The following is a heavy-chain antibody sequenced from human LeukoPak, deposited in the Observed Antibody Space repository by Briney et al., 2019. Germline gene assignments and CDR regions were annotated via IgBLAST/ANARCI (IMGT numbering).Heavy chain of an antibody. CDR1: GFSFSGYW. CDR2: IEQDGSEK. V-gene: IGHV3-7*01. CDR3: ARDGPYVELEY. J-gene: IGHJ4*02. Sequence: PGGSLRLSCAASGFSFSGYWMSWVRQAPGKGLEWVANIEQDGSEKYYVDSVKGRFTISRDNAKNSLYLQMNSLRAEDAAVYYCARDGPYVELEYWGQGTLVTVSS. D-gene: IGHD1-1*01.